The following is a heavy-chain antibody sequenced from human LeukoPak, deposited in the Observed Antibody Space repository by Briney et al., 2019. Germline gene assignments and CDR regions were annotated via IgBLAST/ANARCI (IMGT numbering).Heavy chain of an antibody. J-gene: IGHJ4*02. CDR3: AKGYSYGFYTSFFDY. Sequence: GGSLRLSCAASGFTFSSYAMSWVRQAPGKGLEWVSAISGSGGSTYYADSVKGRFTISRVNSKNTLYLQMNSLRAEDTAVYYCAKGYSYGFYTSFFDYWGQGTLVTVSS. V-gene: IGHV3-23*01. CDR2: ISGSGGST. D-gene: IGHD5-18*01. CDR1: GFTFSSYA.